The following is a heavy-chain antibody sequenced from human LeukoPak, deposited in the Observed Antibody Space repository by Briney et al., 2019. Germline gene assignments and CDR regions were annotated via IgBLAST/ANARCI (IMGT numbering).Heavy chain of an antibody. V-gene: IGHV1-69*06. CDR3: ARIPVDDSSGYLDY. Sequence: GASVKVSRKASGGTFSSNGISWVRQAPGQGLEWMGRIIPIFGTANYAQKFQGRVTITADKSTSTAYMELSSLGSEDTAVYYCARIPVDDSSGYLDYWGQGTLVTVSS. CDR1: GGTFSSNG. CDR2: IIPIFGTA. D-gene: IGHD3-22*01. J-gene: IGHJ4*02.